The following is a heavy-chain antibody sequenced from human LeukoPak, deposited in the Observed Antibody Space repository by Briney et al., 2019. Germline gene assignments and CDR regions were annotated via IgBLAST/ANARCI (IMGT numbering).Heavy chain of an antibody. CDR3: ARSSFAVAGPFDY. J-gene: IGHJ4*02. CDR1: GGTFSSYA. D-gene: IGHD6-19*01. Sequence: GASVKVSCKAPGGTFSSYAISWVRQAPGQGLEWMGGIIPIFGTANYAQKFQGRVTITADESTSTAYMELSSLRSEDTAVYYCARSSFAVAGPFDYWGQGTLVTVSS. V-gene: IGHV1-69*13. CDR2: IIPIFGTA.